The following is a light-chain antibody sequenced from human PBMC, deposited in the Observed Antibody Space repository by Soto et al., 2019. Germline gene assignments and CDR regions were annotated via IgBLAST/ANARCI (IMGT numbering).Light chain of an antibody. CDR3: QHYNNWLFT. Sequence: EIVMTQSPATLSVSPGERATLSCSASQSVSSNLAWYQQKPGQAPRLLIYGASTRATGIPARFSGSGSGTEFTLPISSLQSEDFAVYYCQHYNNWLFTFGQGTRLEIK. CDR2: GAS. J-gene: IGKJ5*01. V-gene: IGKV3-15*01. CDR1: QSVSSN.